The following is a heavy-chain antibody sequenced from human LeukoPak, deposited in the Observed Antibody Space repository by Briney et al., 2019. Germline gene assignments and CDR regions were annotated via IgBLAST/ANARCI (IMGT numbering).Heavy chain of an antibody. J-gene: IGHJ4*02. CDR1: GFTFSSFG. V-gene: IGHV3-30*18. Sequence: GRPLRLSCAASGFTFSSFGMHWVRQAPGKGLEWVAVLSYDGSNRYYADSVKGRFTISRDNSKNTLYLQMNSLRAEDTAVYYCAKDASTVTLHADYWGQGTLVTVSS. D-gene: IGHD4-17*01. CDR3: AKDASTVTLHADY. CDR2: LSYDGSNR.